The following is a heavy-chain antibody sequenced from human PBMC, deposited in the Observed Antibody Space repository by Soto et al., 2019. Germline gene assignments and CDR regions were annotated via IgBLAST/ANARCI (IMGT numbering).Heavy chain of an antibody. CDR3: AQSTGWPGFDY. CDR1: GGSISSYY. Sequence: QLQLQESGPGLVKPSETMSLTCTASGGSISSYYWSWIRQPPGKALEWIGHIYNGGSTNYNPSLKSRFIISVDMSKNQLSLKLSSVTAADTAVYYCAQSTGWPGFDYWGQGALVTVSS. D-gene: IGHD6-19*01. CDR2: IYNGGST. V-gene: IGHV4-59*03. J-gene: IGHJ4*02.